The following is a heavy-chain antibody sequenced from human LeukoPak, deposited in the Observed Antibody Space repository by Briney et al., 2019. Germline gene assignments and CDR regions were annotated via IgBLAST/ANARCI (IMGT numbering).Heavy chain of an antibody. V-gene: IGHV3-48*04. J-gene: IGHJ4*02. Sequence: GGSLRLSCAASGFTFSSYSVNWVRQAPGKGLEWVSYINSSSSTIYYADSVKGRFSISRDNAKNSLYLQMHSLRAEDTALYYCARDLVADYWGLGTLVTVSS. CDR1: GFTFSSYS. D-gene: IGHD2-8*02. CDR3: ARDLVADY. CDR2: INSSSSTI.